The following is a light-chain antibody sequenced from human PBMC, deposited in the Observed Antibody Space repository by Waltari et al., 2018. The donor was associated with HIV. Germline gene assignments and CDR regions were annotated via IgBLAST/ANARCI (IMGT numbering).Light chain of an antibody. CDR3: QSADTGGTRV. J-gene: IGLJ1*01. CDR2: EDT. V-gene: IGLV3-25*03. Sequence: SFELTQPPSVSVSPGQTARITCSGDALAKQYTYWYQKKPGQAPVVVKYEDTERPSGIPERCSGSRSGTTVTLTISGVQSEDEADYYCQSADTGGTRVFGPGTKVTVL. CDR1: ALAKQY.